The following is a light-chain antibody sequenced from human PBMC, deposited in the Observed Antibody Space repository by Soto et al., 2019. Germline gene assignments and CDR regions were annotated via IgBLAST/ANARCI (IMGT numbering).Light chain of an antibody. CDR2: GAS. CDR1: QSVSSN. Sequence: EIVMTQSPATLSVSPGERATLSCRASQSVSSNLAWYQQKPGQAPRLLIYGASTRATGITARFSGSGSGTEFTLTISSLQSGDFAVYYCQQYNNWPPYTFGQGTKLEIK. V-gene: IGKV3-15*01. J-gene: IGKJ2*01. CDR3: QQYNNWPPYT.